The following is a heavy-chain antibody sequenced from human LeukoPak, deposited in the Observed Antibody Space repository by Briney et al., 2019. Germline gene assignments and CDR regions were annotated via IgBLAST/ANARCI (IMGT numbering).Heavy chain of an antibody. Sequence: SETLSLTCTVSGGSISSGGYYWSWIRQHPGKGLEWVGYIYYSGSTYYNPSLKRRVTISVDTSKNQFSLKLSSVIAADTVVYYCARFVAHVPQCDSRGYYYVGAFDIWGQETMVTVSS. V-gene: IGHV4-31*03. J-gene: IGHJ3*02. CDR3: ARFVAHVPQCDSRGYYYVGAFDI. D-gene: IGHD3-22*01. CDR1: GGSISSGGYY. CDR2: IYYSGST.